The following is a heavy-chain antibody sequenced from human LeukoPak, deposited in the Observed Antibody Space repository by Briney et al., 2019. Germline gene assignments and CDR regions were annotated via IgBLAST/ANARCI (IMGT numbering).Heavy chain of an antibody. V-gene: IGHV3-74*01. CDR2: INGDGSIT. D-gene: IGHD6-6*01. CDR3: RYGSSSSDY. J-gene: IGHJ4*02. CDR1: GFTFSTSW. Sequence: PGGSLRLSCAASGFTFSTSWMNWVRQAPGKGPVWVSRINGDGSITTYADSVKGRFTISRDNAKNALSLQMNSLRAEDTAVYYCRYGSSSSDYWGQGTLVTVSS.